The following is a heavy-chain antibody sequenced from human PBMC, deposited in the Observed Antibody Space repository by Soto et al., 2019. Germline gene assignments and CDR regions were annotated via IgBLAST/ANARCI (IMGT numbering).Heavy chain of an antibody. CDR2: IYYSGST. CDR3: ARVTGYYDILTGYYKGAFDI. D-gene: IGHD3-9*01. CDR1: GGSISSGGYY. V-gene: IGHV4-31*03. Sequence: SETLSLTCTVSGGSISSGGYYWSWIRQHPGKGLEWIGYIYYSGSTYYNPSLKSRVTISVDTSKNQFSLKLSSVTAADTAVYYCARVTGYYDILTGYYKGAFDIWGQGTMVTVSS. J-gene: IGHJ3*02.